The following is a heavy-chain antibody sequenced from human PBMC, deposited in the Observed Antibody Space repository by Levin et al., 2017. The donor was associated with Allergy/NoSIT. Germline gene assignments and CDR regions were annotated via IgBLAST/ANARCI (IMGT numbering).Heavy chain of an antibody. D-gene: IGHD2-15*01. J-gene: IGHJ4*02. CDR2: IYYSGST. Sequence: SETLSLTCTVSGGSVSSGSYYWSWIRQPPGKGLEWIGYIYYSGSTNYNPSLKSRVTISVDTSKNQFSLKLSSVTAADTAVYYCARGCSGCAIDYWGQGTLVTVSS. CDR3: ARGCSGCAIDY. CDR1: GGSVSSGSYY. V-gene: IGHV4-61*01.